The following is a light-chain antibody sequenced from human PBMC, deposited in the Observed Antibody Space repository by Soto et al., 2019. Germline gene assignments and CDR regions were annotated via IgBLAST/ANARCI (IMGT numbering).Light chain of an antibody. CDR3: QQTDSLPIT. Sequence: DIQMTQSPSSLSASVGDRLTITCRASQNIENYLNWYQHKPGKAPELLILSASIVQSGVPSRFSGAGFGTDVTLTISSLQPEDFATFFCQQTDSLPITFGGGTKVEIK. CDR1: QNIENY. CDR2: SAS. J-gene: IGKJ4*01. V-gene: IGKV1-39*01.